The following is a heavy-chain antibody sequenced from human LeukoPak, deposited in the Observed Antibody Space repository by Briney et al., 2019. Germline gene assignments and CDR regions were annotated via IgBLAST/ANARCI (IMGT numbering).Heavy chain of an antibody. V-gene: IGHV3-48*03. CDR3: ARDLVRGTSDY. CDR2: ISSGGTTI. D-gene: IGHD3-10*01. J-gene: IGHJ4*02. CDR1: GFTFSSYE. Sequence: PGGSLRLSCAASGFTFSSYEMNWVRQAPGKGLEWVSYISSGGTTIYYADSVKGRFTISRDNAKNSLYLQMNSLRAEDTAVYYCARDLVRGTSDYWGQGTLVTVSS.